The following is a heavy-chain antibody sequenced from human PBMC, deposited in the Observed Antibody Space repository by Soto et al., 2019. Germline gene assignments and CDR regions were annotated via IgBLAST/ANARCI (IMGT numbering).Heavy chain of an antibody. CDR1: GSSISSSGYY. V-gene: IGHV4-39*01. J-gene: IGHJ3*02. Sequence: PSETLSLTCIVSGSSISSSGYYWGWIRQPPGKGLEWIGSIYYSGSTYYSPSLKSRVTISVDTSKNQFSLKLSSVTAADTAVYYCASYYDILTGYPDAFDIWGQGTMVTVSS. CDR3: ASYYDILTGYPDAFDI. CDR2: IYYSGST. D-gene: IGHD3-9*01.